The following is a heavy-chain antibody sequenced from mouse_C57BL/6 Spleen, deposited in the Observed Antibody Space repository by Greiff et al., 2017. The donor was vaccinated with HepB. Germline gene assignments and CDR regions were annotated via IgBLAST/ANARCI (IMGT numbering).Heavy chain of an antibody. CDR2: IYPGDGDT. Sequence: VQLQQSGPELVKPGASVNISCKASGYAFSSSWMNWVKQRPGKGLEWIGRIYPGDGDTNYNGKFKGKATLTADKSSSTAYMQLSSLTSEDSAVYFCAREDGVVATEDYWGQGTTLTVSS. J-gene: IGHJ2*01. CDR1: GYAFSSSW. CDR3: AREDGVVATEDY. D-gene: IGHD1-1*01. V-gene: IGHV1-82*01.